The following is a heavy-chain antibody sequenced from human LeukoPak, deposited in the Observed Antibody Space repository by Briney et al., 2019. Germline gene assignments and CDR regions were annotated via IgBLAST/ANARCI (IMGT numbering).Heavy chain of an antibody. V-gene: IGHV4-59*05. CDR3: ARLDIDIAAAGTGYFQH. D-gene: IGHD6-13*01. Sequence: SETLSLTCSVSGGSVSSYYWSWIRLPPGKGLEWIGSILYSGTTYNNPSLKSRVTISVDTSKNQFSLKLSSVTAADTAVYYCARLDIDIAAAGTGYFQHWGQGTLVTVSS. J-gene: IGHJ1*01. CDR1: GGSVSSYY. CDR2: ILYSGTT.